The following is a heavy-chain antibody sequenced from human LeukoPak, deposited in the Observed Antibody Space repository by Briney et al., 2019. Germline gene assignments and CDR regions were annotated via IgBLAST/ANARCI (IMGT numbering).Heavy chain of an antibody. D-gene: IGHD1-26*01. CDR3: VKRLVGYSGSYWPLSAFDP. Sequence: GGSLRLSCAASGFTFSSYAMSWVRQAPGKGLEWVSAISGSGGSTYYADSVKGRFTISRDNSKNTLYLQMNSLRAEDTAVYYCVKRLVGYSGSYWPLSAFDPWGQGTLVTVSS. CDR2: ISGSGGST. CDR1: GFTFSSYA. V-gene: IGHV3-23*01. J-gene: IGHJ5*02.